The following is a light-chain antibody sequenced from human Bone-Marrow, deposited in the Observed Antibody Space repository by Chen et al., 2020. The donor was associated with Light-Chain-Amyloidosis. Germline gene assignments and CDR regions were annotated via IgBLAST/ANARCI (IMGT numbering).Light chain of an antibody. CDR1: QDINRY. CDR3: QQRLSWPPLT. Sequence: EIVLTQSPDTLSLSPGERATLSCKASQDINRYLAWYQQKPGQAPRLLIYDTSNRATGIPARFSGSGSGTDFTLSISSLEPEDVAVYYCQQRLSWPPLTFGQGTRLEIK. J-gene: IGKJ5*01. V-gene: IGKV3-11*01. CDR2: DTS.